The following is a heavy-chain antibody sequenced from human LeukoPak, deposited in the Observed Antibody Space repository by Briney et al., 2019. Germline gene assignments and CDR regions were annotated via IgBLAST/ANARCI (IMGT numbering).Heavy chain of an antibody. J-gene: IGHJ4*02. D-gene: IGHD3-10*01. V-gene: IGHV3-21*04. Sequence: GGSLRLSCVVSGLPFSGYSMNWVRQAPGKGLEWVSFISSGSSYTNYADSVKGRFTISRDNAKNSLYLQMNSLRAEDTAVYYCARDTDYYGSGSYENWGQGTLVTVSS. CDR3: ARDTDYYGSGSYEN. CDR1: GLPFSGYS. CDR2: ISSGSSYT.